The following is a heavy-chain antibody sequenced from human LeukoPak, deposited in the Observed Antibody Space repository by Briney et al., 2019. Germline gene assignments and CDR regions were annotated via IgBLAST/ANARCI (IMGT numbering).Heavy chain of an antibody. V-gene: IGHV4-59*01. J-gene: IGHJ5*02. D-gene: IGHD6-19*01. CDR2: IYYSGST. CDR3: ARAGGWMDENWFDP. Sequence: KTSETLSLTCTVSGGPISSYYWSWIRQPPGKGLEWIGYIYYSGSTNYNPSLKSRVTISVDTSKNQFSLKLSSVTAADTAVYYCARAGGWMDENWFDPWGQGTLVTVSS. CDR1: GGPISSYY.